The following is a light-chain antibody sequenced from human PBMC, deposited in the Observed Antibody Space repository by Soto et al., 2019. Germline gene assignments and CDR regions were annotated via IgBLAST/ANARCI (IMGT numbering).Light chain of an antibody. CDR1: QSVSSN. CDR3: QQHNHWPPWT. J-gene: IGKJ1*01. CDR2: GAS. Sequence: EIVMTQSPATLSVSPGERATLSCRASQSVSSNLAWYQQKPGQAPRLLIYGASTRATGIPGRFSGSGYGTEFTLTISSLQSEDFAVYYCQQHNHWPPWTFGQGTKVDIK. V-gene: IGKV3-15*01.